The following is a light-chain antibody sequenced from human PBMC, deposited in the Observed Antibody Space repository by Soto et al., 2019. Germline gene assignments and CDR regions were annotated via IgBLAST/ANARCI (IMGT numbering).Light chain of an antibody. J-gene: IGKJ5*01. V-gene: IGKV1-39*01. CDR1: QDISIY. Sequence: DIQMTQSPSSLSASVRDRVTITCRASQDISIYLNWYQQTPGKAPKLLIHAASSLQSGVSSRFSGSGSGTDFTLTISSLQPEDFAIYYCQQSYGTPQTFGQGTRLEI. CDR2: AAS. CDR3: QQSYGTPQT.